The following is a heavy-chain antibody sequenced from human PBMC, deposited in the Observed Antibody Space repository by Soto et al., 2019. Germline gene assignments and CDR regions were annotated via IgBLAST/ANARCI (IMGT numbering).Heavy chain of an antibody. V-gene: IGHV4-39*01. J-gene: IGHJ5*02. D-gene: IGHD2-2*02. CDR1: GGSISRSTYY. CDR3: ARQVPAAIRLGWFDP. Sequence: PSDTLSLTCTVSGGSISRSTYYWCWIRQPPGKGLEGIGSIYYSGSTYYRPSLKSRVTISVDTSKNQFSLKLSSVTAADTAVYYCARQVPAAIRLGWFDPWGQGTLVTVSS. CDR2: IYYSGST.